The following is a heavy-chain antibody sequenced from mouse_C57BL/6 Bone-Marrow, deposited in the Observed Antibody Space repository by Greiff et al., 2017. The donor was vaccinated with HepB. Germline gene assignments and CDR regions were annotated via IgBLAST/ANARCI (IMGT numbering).Heavy chain of an antibody. CDR3: TPHYYGSSYGAMDY. J-gene: IGHJ4*01. CDR2: IDPGNGDT. CDR1: GFNIKDDY. Sequence: DVQLQESGAELVRPGASVKLSCTASGFNIKDDYMHWVKQRPEQGLEWIGWIDPGNGDTEYASKFQGKATITADTSSNTAYLQLSSLTSEDTAVYYCTPHYYGSSYGAMDYWGQGTSVTVSS. D-gene: IGHD1-1*01. V-gene: IGHV14-4*01.